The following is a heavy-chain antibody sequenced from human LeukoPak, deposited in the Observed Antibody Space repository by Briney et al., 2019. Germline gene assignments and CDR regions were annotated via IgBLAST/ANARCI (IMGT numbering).Heavy chain of an antibody. J-gene: IGHJ5*02. CDR3: ARDPGDTVTTYWFDP. V-gene: IGHV3-30*02. CDR1: GFTFSSYG. CDR2: IRYDGSNK. D-gene: IGHD4-17*01. Sequence: PGGSLRLSCAASGFTFSSYGMHWVRQAPGKGLEWVAFIRYDGSNKYYADSVKGRFTISRDNSKNTLYLQMNSLRAEDTAVYYCARDPGDTVTTYWFDPWGQGTLVTVSS.